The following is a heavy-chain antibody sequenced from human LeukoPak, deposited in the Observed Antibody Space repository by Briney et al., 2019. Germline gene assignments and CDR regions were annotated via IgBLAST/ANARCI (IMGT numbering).Heavy chain of an antibody. J-gene: IGHJ3*02. V-gene: IGHV3-23*01. CDR1: GFIFNSYA. CDR2: ISSSGVNT. CDR3: AKDRKESWNLGVFDI. Sequence: PGGSLRLSCAASGFIFNSYAMSWVRQAPGKGLEWVSSISSSGVNTYDADSVKGRFTISRDNFKNTVYLQMDSLRVEDTAMYFCAKDRKESWNLGVFDIWGQGTVVTVSS. D-gene: IGHD3-3*01.